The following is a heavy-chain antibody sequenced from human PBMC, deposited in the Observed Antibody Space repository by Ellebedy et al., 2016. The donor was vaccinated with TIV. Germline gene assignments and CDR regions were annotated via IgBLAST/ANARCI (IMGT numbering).Heavy chain of an antibody. CDR1: GFTFSSYA. CDR2: ISYDGSNK. Sequence: GGSLRLSCAASGFTFSSYAMHWVRQAPGKGLEWVAVISYDGSNKYYADSVKGRFTISRDNSKNTLYLQMNSLRAEDTAVYYCARECYYDFWSGYYPARAFDIWGQGTMVTVSS. D-gene: IGHD3-3*01. J-gene: IGHJ3*02. V-gene: IGHV3-30-3*01. CDR3: ARECYYDFWSGYYPARAFDI.